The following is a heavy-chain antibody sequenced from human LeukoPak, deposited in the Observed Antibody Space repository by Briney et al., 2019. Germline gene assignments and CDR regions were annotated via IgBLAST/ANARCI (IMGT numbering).Heavy chain of an antibody. CDR3: ARDHSGYFPAFDY. CDR1: GGSISSYY. V-gene: IGHV4-59*12. D-gene: IGHD3-22*01. J-gene: IGHJ4*02. CDR2: IYYSGST. Sequence: PSETLSLTCTVSGGSISSYYWSWIRQPPGKGLEWIGYIYYSGSTNYNPSLKSRVTISVDTSKNRFSLRLSSVTAADTAVYYCARDHSGYFPAFDYWGQGALVIVSS.